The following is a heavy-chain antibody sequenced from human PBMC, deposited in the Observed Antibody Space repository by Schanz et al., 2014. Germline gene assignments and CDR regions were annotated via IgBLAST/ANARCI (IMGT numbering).Heavy chain of an antibody. Sequence: QPQLQESGPGLVKPSETLSLTCAVSGASIRSNNYYCAWIRQTPGKGLEWIGYIYYSGSTTYNPSLKSRVTISVDTSKKQFSLNLSSVTAADTAVYYCARGRVVPAAPEFDYWGQGILVTVSS. CDR3: ARGRVVPAAPEFDY. D-gene: IGHD2-2*01. V-gene: IGHV4-61*05. J-gene: IGHJ4*02. CDR2: IYYSGST. CDR1: GASIRSNNYY.